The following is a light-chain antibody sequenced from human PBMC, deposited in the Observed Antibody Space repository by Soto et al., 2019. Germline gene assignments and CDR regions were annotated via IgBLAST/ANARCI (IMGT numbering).Light chain of an antibody. J-gene: IGLJ1*01. CDR1: NRDVGTHNY. CDR3: CSYAGGTTFV. CDR2: AVV. Sequence: QSVLTPPPSASGSPGQSVTISCTGTNRDVGTHNYVSWYQQYPGKAPKLLIYAVVKRPSGIPHRFSGSKSGNTASLTVSGLQADDEADYYCCSYAGGTTFVFGTGTKVTVL. V-gene: IGLV2-8*01.